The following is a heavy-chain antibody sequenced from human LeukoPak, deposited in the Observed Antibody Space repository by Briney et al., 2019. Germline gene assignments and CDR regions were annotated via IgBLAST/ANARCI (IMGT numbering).Heavy chain of an antibody. Sequence: GGSLRLSCAASGFTVSSDYMSWVRQAPGKGLEWVSVIYSGGTIHYADSVKGRFTISRDNSKNTLYLQMNSLRAEDTAVYYCAKESNGRSGNYDYVWGSYTPDYWGQGTLVTVSS. D-gene: IGHD3-16*01. CDR1: GFTVSSDY. J-gene: IGHJ4*02. CDR2: IYSGGTI. CDR3: AKESNGRSGNYDYVWGSYTPDY. V-gene: IGHV3-53*01.